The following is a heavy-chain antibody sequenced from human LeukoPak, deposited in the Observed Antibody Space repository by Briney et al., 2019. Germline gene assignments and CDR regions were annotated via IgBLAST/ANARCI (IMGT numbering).Heavy chain of an antibody. Sequence: PGGSLTLSCAASGFIFSKYCKHWVRKTPGKGREWVAPIWNDRCDENYADSVKGRFTIYSDNYKYTLYLQMNSLRDEDTAVYYCAFEIGRSQGAFDIWGQGTMITVSS. J-gene: IGHJ3*02. D-gene: IGHD1-26*01. CDR2: IWNDRCDE. CDR1: GFIFSKYC. V-gene: IGHV3-33*01. CDR3: AFEIGRSQGAFDI.